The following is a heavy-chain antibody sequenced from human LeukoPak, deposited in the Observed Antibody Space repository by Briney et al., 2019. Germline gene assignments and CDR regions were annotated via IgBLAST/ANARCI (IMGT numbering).Heavy chain of an antibody. Sequence: SETLSLTCTVSGGSISSGDYYWSWIRQPPGKGLEWIGYIYYSGSTYYNPSLKSRVTISVDTSKNQFSLKLSSVTAADTAVYYCARESVEWLHSFDYWGQGTLVTVSS. CDR1: GGSISSGDYY. CDR2: IYYSGST. V-gene: IGHV4-30-4*01. D-gene: IGHD3-3*01. J-gene: IGHJ4*02. CDR3: ARESVEWLHSFDY.